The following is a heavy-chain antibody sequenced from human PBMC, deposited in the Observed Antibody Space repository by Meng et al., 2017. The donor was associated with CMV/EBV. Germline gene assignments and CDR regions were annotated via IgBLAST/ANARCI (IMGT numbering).Heavy chain of an antibody. CDR1: FTFSSYA. V-gene: IGHV3-30*04. CDR2: ISYDGSNK. CDR3: TTVPFTMIEGGGRGYFDY. J-gene: IGHJ4*02. D-gene: IGHD3-22*01. Sequence: FTFSSYAMHWVRQAPGKGLEWVAVISYDGSNKYYADSVKGRFTISRDNSKNTLYLQMNSLRAEDTAVYYCTTVPFTMIEGGGRGYFDYWGQGTLVTVSS.